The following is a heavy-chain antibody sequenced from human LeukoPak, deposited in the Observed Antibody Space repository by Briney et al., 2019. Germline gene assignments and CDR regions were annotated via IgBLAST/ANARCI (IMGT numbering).Heavy chain of an antibody. CDR1: GFTVTGNY. CDR2: ISGSGANT. V-gene: IGHV3-23*01. CDR3: AKDQGLGGGSVWGY. J-gene: IGHJ4*02. D-gene: IGHD2-15*01. Sequence: GGSLRLSCAASGFTVTGNYMSWVRQAPGKGLEWVSAISGSGANTYYADSVKGRFTISRDNSKNTLYLQMNSLRAEDTAIYYCAKDQGLGGGSVWGYWGQGTLVTVSS.